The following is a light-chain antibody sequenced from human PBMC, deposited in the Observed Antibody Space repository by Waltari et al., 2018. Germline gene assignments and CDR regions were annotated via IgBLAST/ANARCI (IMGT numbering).Light chain of an antibody. CDR3: SSYGSSEV. V-gene: IGLV2-8*01. CDR1: SRTVGSYNY. Sequence: QSALTQPPSASGSPGQSVTISCTGTSRTVGSYNYVSWYQQHPGKAPKLIIYEVNKRPSGVPDRFSGSKSDNTASLTVSGLQAEDEADYYCSSYGSSEVFGGGTKVTVL. J-gene: IGLJ2*01. CDR2: EVN.